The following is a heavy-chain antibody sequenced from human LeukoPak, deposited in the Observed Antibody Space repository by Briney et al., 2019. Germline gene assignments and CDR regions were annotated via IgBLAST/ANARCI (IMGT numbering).Heavy chain of an antibody. CDR1: GFTFSSYS. CDR3: ARVDYGDYDPHFDY. J-gene: IGHJ4*02. Sequence: GGSLRLSCAASGFTFSSYSMNWVRQAPGKGLEWVSSISSSSSYIYYADSVKGRFTISRDNAKNSLYLQMNSLRAEDTAVYYCARVDYGDYDPHFDYWGQGTLVTVSS. V-gene: IGHV3-21*01. CDR2: ISSSSSYI. D-gene: IGHD4-17*01.